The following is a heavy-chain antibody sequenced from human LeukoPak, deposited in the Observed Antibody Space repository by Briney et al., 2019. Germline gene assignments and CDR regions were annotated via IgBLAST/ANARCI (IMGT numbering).Heavy chain of an antibody. CDR1: GGSMSPYH. D-gene: IGHD3-10*01. CDR2: IYYSGST. V-gene: IGHV4-59*08. CDR3: ARHTPGSPADY. Sequence: PSETLSLTCTVSGGSMSPYHWGWIRQPPGKGLEWTGYIYYSGSTNYNPSLKSRVTISVDTSKNQFSLKLSSVTAADTAVYCCARHTPGSPADYWGQGTLVTVSS. J-gene: IGHJ4*02.